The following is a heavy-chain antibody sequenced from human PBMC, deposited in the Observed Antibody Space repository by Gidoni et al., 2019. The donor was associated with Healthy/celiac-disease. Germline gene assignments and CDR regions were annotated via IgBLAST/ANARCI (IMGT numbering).Heavy chain of an antibody. CDR3: ARPLGYCSGGSCSAWFDP. D-gene: IGHD2-15*01. Sequence: EVQLVESGGGLVQPGGSLRLSCAAAGLPCGGHWLHWVRQAPGKGLVWVSRISTDGSSTTYADSVKGRFTISRDNAKNTLYLQMNSLRPEDTAVYYCARPLGYCSGGSCSAWFDPWGQGTLVTVSS. J-gene: IGHJ5*02. V-gene: IGHV3-74*01. CDR2: ISTDGSST. CDR1: GLPCGGHW.